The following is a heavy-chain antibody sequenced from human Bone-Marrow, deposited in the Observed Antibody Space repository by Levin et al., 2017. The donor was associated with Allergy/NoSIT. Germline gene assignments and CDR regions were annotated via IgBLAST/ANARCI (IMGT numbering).Heavy chain of an antibody. CDR1: GFTFSSYG. CDR3: AKDGHGMSYYGMDV. Sequence: GGSLRLSCAASGFTFSSYGMHWVRQAPGKGLEWVAVISYDGSNKYYADSVKGRFTISRDNSKNTLYLQMNSLRAEDTAVYYCAKDGHGMSYYGMDVWGQGTTVTVSS. V-gene: IGHV3-30*18. J-gene: IGHJ6*02. D-gene: IGHD1-14*01. CDR2: ISYDGSNK.